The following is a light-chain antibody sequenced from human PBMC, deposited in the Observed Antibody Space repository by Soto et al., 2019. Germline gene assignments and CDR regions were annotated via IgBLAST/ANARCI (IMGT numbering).Light chain of an antibody. CDR1: QSVSSSY. Sequence: EIVLTQSPGTLSLSPGERATLSCRASQSVSSSYLAWSQQKPGQAPRRLIYGAYSRATGIPDRFSGSGSGAAFNLTISILEPEDFAGDYCQPYGKSPPVTFGQGTRLESK. J-gene: IGKJ5*01. CDR3: QPYGKSPPVT. V-gene: IGKV3-20*01. CDR2: GAY.